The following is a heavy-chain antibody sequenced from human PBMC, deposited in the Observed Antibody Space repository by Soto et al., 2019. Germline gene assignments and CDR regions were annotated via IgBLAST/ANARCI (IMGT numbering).Heavy chain of an antibody. V-gene: IGHV3-23*01. CDR1: GFTFSSYA. D-gene: IGHD4-17*01. Sequence: PGRSLRLSCAASGFTFSSYAMSWVRQAPGKGLEWVSAISGSGGSTYYADSVKGRFTISRDNSKNTLYLQMNSLRAEDTAVYYCAKGPRFYGDYFDYWGQGTLVTVSS. CDR2: ISGSGGST. CDR3: AKGPRFYGDYFDY. J-gene: IGHJ4*02.